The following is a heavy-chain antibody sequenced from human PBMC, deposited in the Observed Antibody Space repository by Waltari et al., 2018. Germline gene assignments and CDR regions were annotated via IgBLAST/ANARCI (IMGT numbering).Heavy chain of an antibody. J-gene: IGHJ4*02. V-gene: IGHV1-2*02. Sequence: QVSLVQSGADVKKPGASVKVACKTSGYAFTAFFIHWVRQFPGQGLEWMGWINPNGGGRKVAENLQGRVTMTRDTSINTAYMEISGLTFDDAAVYFCARVSRDGYPEHWGQGTLVAVSS. D-gene: IGHD2-21*01. CDR1: GYAFTAFF. CDR2: INPNGGGR. CDR3: ARVSRDGYPEH.